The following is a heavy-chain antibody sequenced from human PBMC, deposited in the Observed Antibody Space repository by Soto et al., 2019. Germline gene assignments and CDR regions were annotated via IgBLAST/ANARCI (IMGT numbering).Heavy chain of an antibody. D-gene: IGHD2-21*01. CDR2: TTQDGSGR. V-gene: IGHV3-7*01. J-gene: IGHJ4*02. Sequence: EVQLVESGGGLVQPGGSLRLSCAASGLKVSSWMSWVRQAPGKGLEWVAMTTQDGSGRHYLDSLKGRFTISRDSAKNSMYLQMNSLTVEDTAMYYCASLDTVVIKTGGYWGQGTQVTVSS. CDR3: ASLDTVVIKTGGY. CDR1: GLKVSSW.